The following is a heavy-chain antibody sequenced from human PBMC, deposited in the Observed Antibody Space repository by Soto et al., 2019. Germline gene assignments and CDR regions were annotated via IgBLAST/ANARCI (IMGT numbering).Heavy chain of an antibody. Sequence: ASVKVSCKASGYTFTCYGICWVRHAPGQGLEWMGWISAYNGNTNYAQKLQGRVTMTTGTSTSTAYMELRSLRSDDTAVYYCARTGYSSSWYGLAPWGQGTLVTVSS. CDR2: ISAYNGNT. V-gene: IGHV1-18*01. J-gene: IGHJ5*02. CDR1: GYTFTCYG. D-gene: IGHD6-13*01. CDR3: ARTGYSSSWYGLAP.